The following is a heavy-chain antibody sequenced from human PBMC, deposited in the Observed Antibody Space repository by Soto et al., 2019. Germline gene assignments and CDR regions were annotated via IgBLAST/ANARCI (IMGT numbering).Heavy chain of an antibody. V-gene: IGHV3-9*01. CDR3: AKDISPHIVVVVAATAFDI. D-gene: IGHD2-15*01. J-gene: IGHJ3*02. CDR1: GFTFDDYA. CDR2: ISWNSGSI. Sequence: EVQLVESGGGLVQPGRSLRLSCAASGFTFDDYAMHWVRQAPGKGLEWVSGISWNSGSIGYADSVKGRFTISRDNAKNSLYLQMNSLRAEDTASYYCAKDISPHIVVVVAATAFDIWGQGTMVTVSS.